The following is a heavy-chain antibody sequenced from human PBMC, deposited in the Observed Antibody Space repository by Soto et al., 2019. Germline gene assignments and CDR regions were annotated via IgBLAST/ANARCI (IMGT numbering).Heavy chain of an antibody. V-gene: IGHV4-30-4*01. Sequence: PSETLSLTCTVSGASINNNDYYWSWIRQTPGKGLEWIGYVYYSGTTDYIPSLKSRLSMSIDKSQNQFTLKLNSVTAADTATYYCARMSYFYDKWYFDLWGRGTLVTVSS. D-gene: IGHD3-22*01. CDR3: ARMSYFYDKWYFDL. CDR1: GASINNNDYY. J-gene: IGHJ2*01. CDR2: VYYSGTT.